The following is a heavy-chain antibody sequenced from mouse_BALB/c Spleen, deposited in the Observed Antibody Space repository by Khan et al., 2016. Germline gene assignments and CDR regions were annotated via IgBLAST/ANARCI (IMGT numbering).Heavy chain of an antibody. D-gene: IGHD1-2*01. J-gene: IGHJ2*01. Sequence: EVKLLESGGGLVQPGGSLKLSCAASGFDFSRYWMSWVRQAPGKGLEWIGEINPDSSTINYTPSLKDKFIISRDNAKNTLYLQMSQVRSEDTALYYCARLHYYGYVGYWGQGTTLTVSS. CDR2: INPDSSTI. V-gene: IGHV4-1*02. CDR3: ARLHYYGYVGY. CDR1: GFDFSRYW.